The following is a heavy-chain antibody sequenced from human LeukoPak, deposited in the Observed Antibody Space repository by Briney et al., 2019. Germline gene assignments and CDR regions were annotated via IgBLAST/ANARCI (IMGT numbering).Heavy chain of an antibody. V-gene: IGHV4-34*01. CDR1: GGSFSGYY. CDR3: ARELELLYLAYFDY. Sequence: SETLSLTCAVYGGSFSGYYWSWMRQPPGKGLEWIGEINHSGSTNYNPSLKSRVTISVDTSKNQFSLKLSSVTAADTAVYYCARELELLYLAYFDYWGQGTLVTVSS. J-gene: IGHJ4*02. D-gene: IGHD1-7*01. CDR2: INHSGST.